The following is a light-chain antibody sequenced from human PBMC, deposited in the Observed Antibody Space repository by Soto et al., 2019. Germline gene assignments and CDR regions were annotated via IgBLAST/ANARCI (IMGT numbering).Light chain of an antibody. V-gene: IGKV1-5*03. CDR2: KAS. J-gene: IGKJ2*01. CDR3: QQYNSYPVT. CDR1: QSISSW. Sequence: DIQMTQSPSTLSASVGDRVTITCRASQSISSWLAWYQQKPGKAPKVLIYKASNLESGVPSRLSGSGSGTEFTLTISSLQPDDFATYYCQQYNSYPVTFGQGTKLEIK.